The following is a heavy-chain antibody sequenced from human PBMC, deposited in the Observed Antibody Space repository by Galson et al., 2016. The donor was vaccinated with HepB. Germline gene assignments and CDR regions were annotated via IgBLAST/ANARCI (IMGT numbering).Heavy chain of an antibody. J-gene: IGHJ4*02. Sequence: SGYTFTSYAMHWVRQAPGQRLEWMGWINAGSGNTEYSQKFQDRVTITRDTSASTAYMEVSSLRSEDTAVYYCARDPLGASTLDYWGQGTLVTVSS. V-gene: IGHV1-3*01. CDR3: ARDPLGASTLDY. CDR1: GYTFTSYA. D-gene: IGHD1-26*01. CDR2: INAGSGNT.